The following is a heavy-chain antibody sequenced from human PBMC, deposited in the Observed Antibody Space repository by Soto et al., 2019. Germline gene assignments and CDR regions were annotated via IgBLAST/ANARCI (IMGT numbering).Heavy chain of an antibody. J-gene: IGHJ4*02. Sequence: QVQLMQSGAEVKKPGASVKVSCKASGYTFTSYGISWVRQAPGQGLEWMGWISAYNGNTNYAQKLQGRVTMTTDTSTSTAYMELRSLRSDDTAVYYCARSGSQYYDSSGYYYPPDYWGQGTLVTVSS. CDR1: GYTFTSYG. CDR2: ISAYNGNT. V-gene: IGHV1-18*01. CDR3: ARSGSQYYDSSGYYYPPDY. D-gene: IGHD3-22*01.